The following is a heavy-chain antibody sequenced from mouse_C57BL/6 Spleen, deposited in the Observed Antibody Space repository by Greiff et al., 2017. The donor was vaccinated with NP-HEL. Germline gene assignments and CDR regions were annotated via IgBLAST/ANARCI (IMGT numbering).Heavy chain of an antibody. Sequence: QVQLQQSGAELVKPGASVKISCKASGYAFSSYWMNWVKQRPGKGLEWIGQIYPGDGDTNYNGKFKGKATLTADKSSSTAYMQLSSLTSEDSAVYFCARMRGSYYAMDYWGQGTSVTVSS. CDR2: IYPGDGDT. V-gene: IGHV1-80*01. CDR1: GYAFSSYW. D-gene: IGHD1-1*01. CDR3: ARMRGSYYAMDY. J-gene: IGHJ4*01.